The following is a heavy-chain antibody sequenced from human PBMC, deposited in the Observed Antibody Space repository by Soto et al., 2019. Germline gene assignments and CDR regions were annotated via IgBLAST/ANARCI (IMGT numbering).Heavy chain of an antibody. Sequence: QVQLVQSGAEVKKPGSSVKVSCKASGGTFSSYAISWVRQAPGQGLEWMGGIIPIFGTANYAQKFQGRVTITADESTSTAYMELSSLRSEDTAVYYRARTYGSGSYYYYYGMDVWGQGTTVTVSS. CDR2: IIPIFGTA. J-gene: IGHJ6*02. CDR1: GGTFSSYA. V-gene: IGHV1-69*01. D-gene: IGHD3-10*01. CDR3: ARTYGSGSYYYYYGMDV.